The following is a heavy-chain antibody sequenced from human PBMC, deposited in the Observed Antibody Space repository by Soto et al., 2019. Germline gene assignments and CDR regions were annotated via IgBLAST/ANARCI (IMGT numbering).Heavy chain of an antibody. CDR2: IIPIFGTA. J-gene: IGHJ3*02. V-gene: IGHV1-69*13. CDR3: ARPRYHSSSWYLSWDAFDI. Sequence: GASVKVSCKASGGTFSSYAISWVRQAPGQGLEWMGGIIPIFGTANYAQKFQGRVTITADESTSTAYMELSSLRSEDTAVYYCARPRYHSSSWYLSWDAFDIWGQGTMVTVSS. CDR1: GGTFSSYA. D-gene: IGHD6-13*01.